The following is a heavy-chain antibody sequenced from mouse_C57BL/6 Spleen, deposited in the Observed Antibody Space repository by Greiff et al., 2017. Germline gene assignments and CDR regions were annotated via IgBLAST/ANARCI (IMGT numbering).Heavy chain of an antibody. D-gene: IGHD3-2*02. CDR2: IYPGDGDT. CDR3: ARGELDSSGYDY. V-gene: IGHV1-82*01. Sequence: QVQLKQSGPELVKPGASVKISCKASGYAFSSSWMNWVKQRPGKGLEWIGRIYPGDGDTNYNGKFKGKATLTAGRSSSPAYMQRSSLTSEDAAVYFCARGELDSSGYDYWGQGTTLTVAS. J-gene: IGHJ2*01. CDR1: GYAFSSSW.